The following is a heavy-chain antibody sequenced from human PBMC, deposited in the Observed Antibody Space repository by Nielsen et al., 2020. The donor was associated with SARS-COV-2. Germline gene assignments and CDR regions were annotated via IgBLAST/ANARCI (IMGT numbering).Heavy chain of an antibody. D-gene: IGHD6-13*01. J-gene: IGHJ5*02. CDR3: AREKTEQQSRWFDP. CDR1: GGTFSSYA. CDR2: IIPIFGTA. V-gene: IGHV1-69*06. Sequence: SVKVSCKASGGTFSSYAISWVRQAPGQGLEWMGGIIPIFGTANYAQKFQGRVTITADKSTSTAYMELSSLRSEDTAVYYCAREKTEQQSRWFDPWGQGTLVTVSS.